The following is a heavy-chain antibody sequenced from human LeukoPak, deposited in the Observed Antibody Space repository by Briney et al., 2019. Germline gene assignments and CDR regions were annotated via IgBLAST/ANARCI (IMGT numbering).Heavy chain of an antibody. J-gene: IGHJ4*02. CDR2: INPRGGGT. D-gene: IGHD3-22*01. CDR1: GYTFTSYY. Sequence: ASVKVSCKASGYTFTSYYMHWVRQAPGQGLEWMGIINPRGGGTNYAQKLQGRVTMTRDMSTTTVYMELSSLRSEDTAVYFCARTDDSSGYYYPYYFDYWGQGTLVTVSS. CDR3: ARTDDSSGYYYPYYFDY. V-gene: IGHV1-46*04.